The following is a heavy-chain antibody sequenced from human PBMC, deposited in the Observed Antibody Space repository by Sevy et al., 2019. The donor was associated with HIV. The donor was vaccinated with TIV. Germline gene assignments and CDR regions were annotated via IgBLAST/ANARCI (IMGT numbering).Heavy chain of an antibody. D-gene: IGHD6-19*01. V-gene: IGHV3-21*01. J-gene: IGHJ4*02. Sequence: GGSLRLSCAASGFTFSSYSMNWVRQAPGKGLEWVSSISSSSSYIYYADSVKGRFTISRDNAKNSLYLQMNCLRAGDTAVYYCARSLDSSGYFDYWGQGTLVTVSS. CDR1: GFTFSSYS. CDR2: ISSSSSYI. CDR3: ARSLDSSGYFDY.